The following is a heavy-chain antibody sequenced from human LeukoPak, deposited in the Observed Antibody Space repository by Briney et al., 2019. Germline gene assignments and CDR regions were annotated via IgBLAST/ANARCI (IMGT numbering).Heavy chain of an antibody. CDR3: AAAGLYYYYYGMDV. V-gene: IGHV1-58*02. J-gene: IGHJ6*02. CDR1: GFTFTSSA. D-gene: IGHD5/OR15-5a*01. Sequence: SVKVSCKASGFTFTSSAMQWVRQARGQRLEWIGWIVVGSGNTNYAQKFQERVTITRDTSTSTAYMELSSLRSEDTAVYYCAAAGLYYYYYGMDVWGQGTTVTVSS. CDR2: IVVGSGNT.